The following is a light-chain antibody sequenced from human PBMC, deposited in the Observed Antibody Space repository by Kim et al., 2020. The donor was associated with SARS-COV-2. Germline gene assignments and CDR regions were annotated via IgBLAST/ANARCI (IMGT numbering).Light chain of an antibody. CDR3: QSYDNSLSAYV. Sequence: VTISCTGSSSNIGAYYDVHWYQQLPGTAPELLMFGNSNRPSGVPDRFSGSKSGTSASLAITGLQADDEAAYYCQSYDNSLSAYVFGTGTKVTVL. J-gene: IGLJ1*01. CDR1: SSNIGAYYD. CDR2: GNS. V-gene: IGLV1-40*01.